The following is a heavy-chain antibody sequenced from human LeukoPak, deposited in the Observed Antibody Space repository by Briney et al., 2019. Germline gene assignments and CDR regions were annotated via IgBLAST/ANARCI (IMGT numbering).Heavy chain of an antibody. CDR1: GGSISTSNYY. Sequence: SETLSLTCTVSGGSISTSNYYWGWIRQPPGKGLEWIGNIFYSGSTYYSPSLRSRVTISLDTSRNQFSLKLNSVTAADTAVYYCARMTIVGATYVDYWGQGTLVTVSS. D-gene: IGHD1-26*01. CDR2: IFYSGST. J-gene: IGHJ4*02. V-gene: IGHV4-39*07. CDR3: ARMTIVGATYVDY.